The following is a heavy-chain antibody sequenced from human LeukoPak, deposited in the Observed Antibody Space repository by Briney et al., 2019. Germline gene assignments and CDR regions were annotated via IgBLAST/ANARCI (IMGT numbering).Heavy chain of an antibody. Sequence: SQTLSLTPAVYGGSFSGYYWSWIRQPPGKGLEWIGEINHSGSTNNNPSLKSRVTISVDTSKNQFSLKLSSVTAADTAVYYCARGRRYCSSTSTLCYYYYMDVWGKGTTVTVSS. CDR3: ARGRRYCSSTSTLCYYYYMDV. J-gene: IGHJ6*03. D-gene: IGHD2-2*01. CDR1: GGSFSGYY. V-gene: IGHV4-34*01. CDR2: INHSGST.